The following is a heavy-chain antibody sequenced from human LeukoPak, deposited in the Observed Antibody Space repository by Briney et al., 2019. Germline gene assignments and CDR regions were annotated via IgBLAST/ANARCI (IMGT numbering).Heavy chain of an antibody. CDR1: GYTFTSYD. Sequence: ASVKVSCKASGYTFTSYDINWVRQATGQGLEWMGWMNPNSGNTGYAQKFQGRVTMTRNTSISTAYMELSSLRSEHTAVYYCARSPYQGYYYYYMDVWGKGTTVTVSS. CDR3: ARSPYQGYYYYYMDV. J-gene: IGHJ6*03. V-gene: IGHV1-8*01. CDR2: MNPNSGNT. D-gene: IGHD2-2*01.